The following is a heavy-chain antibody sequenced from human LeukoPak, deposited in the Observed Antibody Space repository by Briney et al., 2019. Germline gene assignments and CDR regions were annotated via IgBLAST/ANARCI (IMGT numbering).Heavy chain of an antibody. CDR1: GFTFSSYA. CDR3: AKALYSSDVGEVFDH. D-gene: IGHD3-22*01. Sequence: GGSLRLSCAASGFTFSSYAMHWVRQAPGKGLEWVAFTRYDGSNEYYADSVKGRFTISRDNSKNTLYLQMNSLRDEDTAVYYCAKALYSSDVGEVFDHWGQGTLVTVSS. J-gene: IGHJ4*02. CDR2: TRYDGSNE. V-gene: IGHV3-30*02.